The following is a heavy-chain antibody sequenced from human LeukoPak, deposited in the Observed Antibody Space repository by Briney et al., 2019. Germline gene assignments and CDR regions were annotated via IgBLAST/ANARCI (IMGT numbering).Heavy chain of an antibody. CDR2: INHSGST. CDR1: GGSFSGYY. J-gene: IGHJ4*02. V-gene: IGHV4-34*01. Sequence: PSETLSLTCAVYGGSFSGYYWSWIRQPPGKGLEWIGEINHSGSTNYNPSLKSRVTISVDTSKNQFSLKLSSVTAADTAVYYCARARGYSYGYFNWGQGTLVTVSS. CDR3: ARARGYSYGYFN. D-gene: IGHD5-18*01.